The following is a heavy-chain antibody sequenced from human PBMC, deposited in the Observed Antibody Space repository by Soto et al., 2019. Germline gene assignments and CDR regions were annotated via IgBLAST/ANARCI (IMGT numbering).Heavy chain of an antibody. Sequence: PGGSLRLSCAASGFTYSSYEMNWVRQAPEKVLEWVAYISSSGSTVYYADSVKGRFTISRDNAKKSLYLQMNSPRAEDTAVYYCVRDRGGYYMGYYFDYWGQGTLVTVSS. CDR1: GFTYSSYE. CDR2: ISSSGSTV. CDR3: VRDRGGYYMGYYFDY. V-gene: IGHV3-48*03. D-gene: IGHD3-3*01. J-gene: IGHJ4*02.